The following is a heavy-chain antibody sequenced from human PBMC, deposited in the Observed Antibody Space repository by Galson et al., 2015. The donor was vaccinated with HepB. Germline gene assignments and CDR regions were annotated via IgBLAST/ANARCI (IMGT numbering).Heavy chain of an antibody. Sequence: SVKVSCKASGGTFSSYAISWVRQAPGQGLEWMGGIIPIFGIANYAQKFQGRVTITADKSTSTAYMELSSLRSEDTAVYYCAAGAVTWEVGATRGYAFDIWGQGTMVTVSS. V-gene: IGHV1-69*10. D-gene: IGHD1-26*01. CDR1: GGTFSSYA. CDR2: IIPIFGIA. J-gene: IGHJ3*02. CDR3: AAGAVTWEVGATRGYAFDI.